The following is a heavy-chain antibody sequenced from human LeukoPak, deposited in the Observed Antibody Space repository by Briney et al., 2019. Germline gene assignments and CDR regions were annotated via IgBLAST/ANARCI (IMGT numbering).Heavy chain of an antibody. D-gene: IGHD3-22*01. CDR2: ISAYNGNT. CDR1: GYTFTSYG. CDR3: ARAPLNYYDSSGYYLW. J-gene: IGHJ4*02. V-gene: IGHV1-18*01. Sequence: GASVKVSCKASGYTFTSYGISWVRQAPGQGLEWMGWISAYNGNTNYAQKLQGRVTMTTDTSTSTAYMELRSLRSDDTAVYYCARAPLNYYDSSGYYLWWGQGTLVTVSS.